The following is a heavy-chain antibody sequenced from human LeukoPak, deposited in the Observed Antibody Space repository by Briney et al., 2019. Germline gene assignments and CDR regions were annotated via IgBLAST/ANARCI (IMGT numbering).Heavy chain of an antibody. D-gene: IGHD4-11*01. V-gene: IGHV4-39*07. CDR2: INHSGST. Sequence: PSETLSLTCTVSGGSISSGGYYWSWIRQPPGKGLEWIGEINHSGSTNYNPSLKSRVTISVDTSKNQFSLKLSSVTAADTAVYYCARARRTTVTTRKQNWFDPWGQGTLVTVSS. CDR1: GGSISSGGYY. J-gene: IGHJ5*02. CDR3: ARARRTTVTTRKQNWFDP.